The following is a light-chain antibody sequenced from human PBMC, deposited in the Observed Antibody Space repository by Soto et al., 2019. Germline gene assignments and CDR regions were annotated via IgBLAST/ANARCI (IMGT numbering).Light chain of an antibody. CDR3: QQSYSTPYT. CDR1: QTIRTY. CDR2: SAS. J-gene: IGKJ2*01. Sequence: DIQMTQSPYSLSASVGDSVTITCRASQTIRTYLNWYQQKPGRAPKLLIHSASALPSGVPSRFSGSGSGTEFTLTMSGLQPEDFATYYCQQSYSTPYTFGQGTKLEIK. V-gene: IGKV1-39*01.